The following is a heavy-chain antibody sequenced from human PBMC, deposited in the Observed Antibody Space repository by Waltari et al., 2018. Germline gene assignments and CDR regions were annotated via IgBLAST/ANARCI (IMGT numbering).Heavy chain of an antibody. CDR3: ARAAVYSSRRVGAFDI. Sequence: EVQLVETGGGLIQPGGSLRLSCAASGFTVSSNYMSWVRQAPGKGLEWVSVIYSGGSTYYADSVKGRFTISRDNSKNTLYLQMNSLRAEDTAVYYCARAAVYSSRRVGAFDIWGQGTMVTVSS. V-gene: IGHV3-53*02. J-gene: IGHJ3*02. D-gene: IGHD6-13*01. CDR1: GFTVSSNY. CDR2: IYSGGST.